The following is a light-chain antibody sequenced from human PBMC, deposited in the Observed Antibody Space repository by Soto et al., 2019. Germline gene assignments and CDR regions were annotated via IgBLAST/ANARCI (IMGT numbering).Light chain of an antibody. Sequence: DIQMTQSPSTLSASVGDRVTITCRASQSISSWLAWYQQKPGKAPMLLTYKASSLESGGPTRFRGSGSGTEFTLTISSLQPDDFATYYGQHYNSYSPRTFGQGTKVEIK. V-gene: IGKV1-5*03. J-gene: IGKJ1*01. CDR2: KAS. CDR1: QSISSW. CDR3: QHYNSYSPRT.